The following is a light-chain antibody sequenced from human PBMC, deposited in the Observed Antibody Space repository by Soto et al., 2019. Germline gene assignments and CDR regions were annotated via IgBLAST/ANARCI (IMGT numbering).Light chain of an antibody. Sequence: QSVLTQPPSVSGAPGQRGTISCTGSSSNIGAGYDVHWYQQLPGTAPKLLIYGNTNRLSGVPDRFSGSKSDTSASLAITGLQAEDEADYYCQSYDDSLSCSVFGGGTKVTVL. CDR2: GNT. CDR1: SSNIGAGYD. CDR3: QSYDDSLSCSV. V-gene: IGLV1-40*01. J-gene: IGLJ3*02.